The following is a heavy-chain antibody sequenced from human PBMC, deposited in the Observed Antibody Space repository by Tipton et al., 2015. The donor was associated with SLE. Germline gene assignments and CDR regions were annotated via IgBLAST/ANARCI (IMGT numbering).Heavy chain of an antibody. CDR2: MSPKYDKT. V-gene: IGHV1-8*01. CDR1: GYTFINLD. J-gene: IGHJ4*02. CDR3: ARGVDAGVDY. Sequence: QSGPEVKQPGASVKVSCKASGYTFINLDINWVRQAPGQGLEWMGWMSPKYDKTGYAQKFQGRVTMTSDTSISTAYMELSSLTSEDTAVYYCARGVDAGVDYWGQGTLVTVSS. D-gene: IGHD7-27*01.